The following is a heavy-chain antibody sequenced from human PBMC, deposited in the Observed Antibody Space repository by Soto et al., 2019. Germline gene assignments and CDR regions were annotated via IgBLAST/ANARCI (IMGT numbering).Heavy chain of an antibody. CDR3: ARDSSHGVAVGGLDS. V-gene: IGHV3-48*02. J-gene: IGHJ4*02. CDR1: GFSFGSYN. Sequence: LRLSCVASGFSFGSYNMNWVRQAPGKGLQWVAHITSGLTTHYADFVQGRFTISRDNAKNSLYLEIYDLRDEDTAVYYCARDSSHGVAVGGLDSWGQGTLVTVSS. CDR2: ITSGLTT. D-gene: IGHD3-3*01.